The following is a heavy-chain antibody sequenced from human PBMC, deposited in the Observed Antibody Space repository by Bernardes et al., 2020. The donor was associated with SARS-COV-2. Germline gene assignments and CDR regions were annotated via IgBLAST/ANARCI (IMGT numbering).Heavy chain of an antibody. CDR1: GFAFTDFG. J-gene: IGHJ4*02. D-gene: IGHD7-27*01. Sequence: GGSLRLSCVASGFAFTDFGMTWVRQAPGKGLEWVSTINTDGKNTHYADSVKGRFTISRDNSKKMLYLQMNSLRAEDTAVYYCANDAGVDVFFDYWGQGTLVTVSS. CDR3: ANDAGVDVFFDY. CDR2: INTDGKNT. V-gene: IGHV3-23*01.